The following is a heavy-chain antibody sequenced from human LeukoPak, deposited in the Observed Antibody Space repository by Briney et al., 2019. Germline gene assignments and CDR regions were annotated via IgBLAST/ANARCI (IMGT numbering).Heavy chain of an antibody. CDR1: GYIFTNYG. CDR3: AIHLYYDLTTGIHH. V-gene: IGHV1-18*01. J-gene: IGHJ1*01. CDR2: INGYNGYT. Sequence: ASVKVSCKASGYIFTNYGFSWVRQAPGQGLQWMGWINGYNGYTNYAQKFQGRVTMTTDTSTSTAYMELRSLTSDDTAVYYCAIHLYYDLTTGIHHWGQGTLVTVSS. D-gene: IGHD3-22*01.